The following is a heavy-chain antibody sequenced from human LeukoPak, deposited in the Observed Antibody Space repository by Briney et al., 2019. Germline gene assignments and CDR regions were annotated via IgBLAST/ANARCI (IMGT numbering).Heavy chain of an antibody. V-gene: IGHV4-38-2*01. Sequence: ASETLSLTCAVSGYSLGKNYYWGWIRQPPGKGLEWIGRIYGTGSTSYNPSLMNRVTMSVDTSKNHFSLKLTSVTAADTAVYYCARYDSRGSASTRFDYWGQGILVTISS. D-gene: IGHD3-16*01. J-gene: IGHJ4*02. CDR3: ARYDSRGSASTRFDY. CDR1: GYSLGKNYY. CDR2: IYGTGST.